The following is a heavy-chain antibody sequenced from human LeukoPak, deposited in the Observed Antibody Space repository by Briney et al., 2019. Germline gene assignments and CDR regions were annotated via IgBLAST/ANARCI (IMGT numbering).Heavy chain of an antibody. V-gene: IGHV5-51*01. CDR3: ASVDTAIV. D-gene: IGHD5-18*01. J-gene: IGHJ4*02. Sequence: GESLNITCQGSVYSFTSYCIRWVRQMRRKGLDWMGIINPGKSGTRYRTCFPSHVTPSHDKSLSTAYLQWSSLKASDTAMYYCASVDTAIVWGQGTLVTVSS. CDR2: INPGKSGT. CDR1: VYSFTSYC.